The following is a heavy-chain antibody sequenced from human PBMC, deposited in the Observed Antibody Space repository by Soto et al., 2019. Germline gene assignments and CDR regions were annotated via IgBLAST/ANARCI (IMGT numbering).Heavy chain of an antibody. Sequence: SETLSLTCAVSGGSISSSNWWSWVRQPPGKGLEWIGEIYHSGSTNYNPSLKSRVTISVDKSKNQFSLKLSSVTAADTAVYYCARGSSGSYGSSDVWGQGTTVTVSS. CDR3: ARGSSGSYGSSDV. D-gene: IGHD1-26*01. CDR1: GGSISSSNW. V-gene: IGHV4-4*02. J-gene: IGHJ6*02. CDR2: IYHSGST.